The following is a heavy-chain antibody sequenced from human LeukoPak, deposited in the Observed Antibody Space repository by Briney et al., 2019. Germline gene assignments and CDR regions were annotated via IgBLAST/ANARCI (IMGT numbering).Heavy chain of an antibody. CDR3: ARERGSPAYCGGDCYSRKYYYYGMDV. CDR1: GGTFSSYA. Sequence: SVKVSCKASGGTFSSYAISWVRQAPGQGLEWMGGIIPIFVTANYAQKFQGRVTITADESTSTAYMELSSLRSEDTAVYYCARERGSPAYCGGDCYSRKYYYYGMDVWGQGTTVTVSS. V-gene: IGHV1-69*13. D-gene: IGHD2-21*02. CDR2: IIPIFVTA. J-gene: IGHJ6*02.